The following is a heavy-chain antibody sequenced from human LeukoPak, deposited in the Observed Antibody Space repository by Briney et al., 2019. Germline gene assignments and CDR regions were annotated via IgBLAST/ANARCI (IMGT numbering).Heavy chain of an antibody. CDR2: ISDSGSST. D-gene: IGHD5-18*01. V-gene: IGHV3-23*01. Sequence: PGGSLRLSPAASGFTFTDDAMSSVRQAPGEGLEWVLGISDSGSSTYYSDSARARCTSSRDISKNTVYLEVNNLRAESTAVYFCARHDSFIPYWGQGTLVSVSS. CDR3: ARHDSFIPY. CDR1: GFTFTDDA. J-gene: IGHJ4*02.